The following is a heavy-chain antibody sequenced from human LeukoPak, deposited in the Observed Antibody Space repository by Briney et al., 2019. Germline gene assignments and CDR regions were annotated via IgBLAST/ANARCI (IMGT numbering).Heavy chain of an antibody. D-gene: IGHD1-26*01. Sequence: SETLSLTCTVSGGSITSYYWSWIRQPPGKGLEWIGYIYYSGNTNYNPSLKSRVTISVDTSKNQFSLKLSSVTAADTAVYYCARAPREVLTADYWGQGTLVTVSS. V-gene: IGHV4-59*01. CDR1: GGSITSYY. CDR2: IYYSGNT. J-gene: IGHJ4*02. CDR3: ARAPREVLTADY.